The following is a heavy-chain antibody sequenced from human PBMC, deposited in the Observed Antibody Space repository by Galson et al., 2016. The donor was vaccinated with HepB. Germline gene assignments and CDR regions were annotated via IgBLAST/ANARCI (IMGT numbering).Heavy chain of an antibody. Sequence: SLRLSCAASGFTFSNFGMHWVRQAPGKGLEWVAVISYDETYKYYADSVKGRFTISRDNSKNTLYLQMTSLRPEDTAVYYCAKDRPAYSGSSWGYFDYWGQGTLVTVSS. CDR3: AKDRPAYSGSSWGYFDY. V-gene: IGHV3-30*18. CDR1: GFTFSNFG. J-gene: IGHJ4*01. D-gene: IGHD1-26*01. CDR2: ISYDETYK.